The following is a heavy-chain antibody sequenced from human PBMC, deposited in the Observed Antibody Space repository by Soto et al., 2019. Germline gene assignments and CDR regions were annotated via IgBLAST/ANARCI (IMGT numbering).Heavy chain of an antibody. CDR3: ARRIAAAGHYYYYGMDV. CDR1: GGSFSGDD. CDR2: INHSGST. D-gene: IGHD6-13*01. Sequence: WETLALTCAVSGGSFSGDDWRWVRQPPGKGLEWIGEINHSGSTNYNPSLKSRVTISVGTSKNQFSLKLSSVTAADTAVYYCARRIAAAGHYYYYGMDVWGQGDTVP. V-gene: IGHV4-34*01. J-gene: IGHJ6*02.